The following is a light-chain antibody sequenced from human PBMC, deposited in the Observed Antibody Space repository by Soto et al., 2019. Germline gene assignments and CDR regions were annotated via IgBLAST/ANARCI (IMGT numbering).Light chain of an antibody. CDR1: SIDVVGSNY. CDR3: CSYAVTFYV. Sequence: TLTQPRSVSVSPGQSVTISCTGPSIDVVGSNYVSWYQQHPGKAPKLMIYDVSERPSGVPDRFSGSKSGNTASLTISGLQAEDEADYYCCSYAVTFYVYGTGTKVNVL. J-gene: IGLJ1*01. V-gene: IGLV2-11*01. CDR2: DVS.